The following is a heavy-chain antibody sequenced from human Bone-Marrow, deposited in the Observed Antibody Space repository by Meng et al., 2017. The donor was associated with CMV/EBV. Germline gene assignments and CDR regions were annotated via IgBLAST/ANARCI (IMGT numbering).Heavy chain of an antibody. J-gene: IGHJ5*02. V-gene: IGHV4-30-4*01. CDR3: ARVNWNPPYNWFDP. Sequence: QVQLQESSPGLVRPSQTLSLTCTVSGGSISSGDFYWSWIRQPPGKGLEWIGYIYRSGITYYNPSLKSRVLILVDTSKNQFSLKLSSVTAADTAVYCCARVNWNPPYNWFDPWGQGTLVTVSS. CDR1: GGSISSGDFY. CDR2: IYRSGIT. D-gene: IGHD1-1*01.